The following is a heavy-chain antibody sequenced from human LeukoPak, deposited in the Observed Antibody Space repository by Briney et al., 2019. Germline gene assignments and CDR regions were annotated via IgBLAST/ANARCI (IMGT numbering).Heavy chain of an antibody. CDR1: GGSISDYN. J-gene: IGHJ3*02. Sequence: SETLSLTCTVSGGSISDYNWSWIRQPPGKGLDWIGYIYNSGSTNFNPSLKSRVTISVDTSKNQFSLKLSSVTAADTAVYYCATTTYYYDSSGYHNKAFDIWGLGTMVTVSS. D-gene: IGHD3-22*01. CDR3: ATTTYYYDSSGYHNKAFDI. CDR2: IYNSGST. V-gene: IGHV4-4*09.